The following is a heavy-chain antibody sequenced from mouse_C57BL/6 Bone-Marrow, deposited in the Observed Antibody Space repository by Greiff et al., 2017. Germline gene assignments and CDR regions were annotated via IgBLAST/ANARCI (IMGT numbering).Heavy chain of an antibody. D-gene: IGHD1-1*01. V-gene: IGHV1-15*01. Sequence: QVQLQESGAELVRPGASVTLSCKASGYTFTDYEMHWVKQTPVHGLEWIGAIDPETGGTAYNQKFKGKAILTADKSSSTAYMELSSLTSEDSDVYYGTRVNYGSSFAYWGQGTLVTVSA. CDR1: GYTFTDYE. CDR2: IDPETGGT. CDR3: TRVNYGSSFAY. J-gene: IGHJ3*01.